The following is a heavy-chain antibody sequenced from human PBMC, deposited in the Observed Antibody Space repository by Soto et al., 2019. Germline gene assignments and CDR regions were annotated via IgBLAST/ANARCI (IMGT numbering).Heavy chain of an antibody. CDR3: ARGQVVAAQH. CDR1: GGSISSGGYS. CDR2: IYHSGST. V-gene: IGHV4-30-2*01. D-gene: IGHD2-15*01. Sequence: QLHLQESGSGLVKPSQTLSLTCAVSGGSISSGGYSWIWIRQPPGKGLEWIGYIYHSGSTYYNPSLKSRVTISVDRSKNQFSLKLSSVTAADTAVYYCARGQVVAAQHWGQGTLVTVSS. J-gene: IGHJ4*02.